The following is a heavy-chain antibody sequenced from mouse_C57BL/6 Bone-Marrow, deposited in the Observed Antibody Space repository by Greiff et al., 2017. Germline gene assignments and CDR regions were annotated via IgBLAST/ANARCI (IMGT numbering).Heavy chain of an antibody. CDR2: INPNSGST. D-gene: IGHD1-1*01. Sequence: QVQLQQPGAELVKPGASVKLSCKASGYTFTSYWMHWVKQRPGQGLEWIGMINPNSGSTNYNEKLKSKATLTVDKSSSTAYMQLSSLTSEDAAVYYCAREGFTTVVAKGFAYWGQGTLVTVSA. J-gene: IGHJ3*01. CDR3: AREGFTTVVAKGFAY. CDR1: GYTFTSYW. V-gene: IGHV1-64*01.